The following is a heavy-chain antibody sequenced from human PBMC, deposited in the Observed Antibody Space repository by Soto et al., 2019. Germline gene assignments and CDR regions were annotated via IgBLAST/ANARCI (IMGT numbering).Heavy chain of an antibody. CDR1: GVTLSTYS. CDR2: IGSIDGSSNYI. V-gene: IGHV3-21*01. D-gene: IGHD5-12*01. J-gene: IGHJ4*02. CDR3: ASEGYNSLFDY. Sequence: XGSLRLSCAAAGVTLSTYSMNWVRQAPGKGLDWVSSIGSIDGSSNYIHYADSLKGRFTISRDNAKNSVYLQMNSLRAEDTAVYYCASEGYNSLFDYWGQGTQVTVSS.